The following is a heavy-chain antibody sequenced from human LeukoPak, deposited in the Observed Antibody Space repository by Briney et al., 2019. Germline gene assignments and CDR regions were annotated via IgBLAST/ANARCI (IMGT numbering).Heavy chain of an antibody. D-gene: IGHD2-15*01. CDR2: IYYSGST. Sequence: MTSETLSLTRTVSGGSISSSSYYWGWVRQPPGKGLEWIGSIYYSGSTYYNPSLKSRVTISVDTSKNQFSLKLSSVTAADTAVYYCALQDIVVVVAGAGGDYWGQGTLVTVSS. V-gene: IGHV4-39*01. J-gene: IGHJ4*02. CDR3: ALQDIVVVVAGAGGDY. CDR1: GGSISSSSYY.